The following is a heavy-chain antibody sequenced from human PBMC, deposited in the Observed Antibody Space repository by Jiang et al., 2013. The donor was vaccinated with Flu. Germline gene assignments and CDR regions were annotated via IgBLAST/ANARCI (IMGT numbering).Heavy chain of an antibody. V-gene: IGHV1-18*04. CDR2: ISAYNGNT. CDR1: GYTFTSYG. Sequence: GAEVKKPGASVKVSCKASGYTFTSYGISWVRQAPGQGLEWMGWISAYNGNTNYAQKLQGRVTMTTDTSTSTAYMELRSLRSDDTAVYYCARDPPGLGYCSSTSCYMVYRGGGYWGQGTLVTVSS. D-gene: IGHD2-2*02. CDR3: ARDPPGLGYCSSTSCYMVYRGGGY. J-gene: IGHJ4*02.